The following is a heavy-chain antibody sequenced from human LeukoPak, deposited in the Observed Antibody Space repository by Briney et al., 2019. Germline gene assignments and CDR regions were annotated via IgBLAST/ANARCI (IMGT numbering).Heavy chain of an antibody. V-gene: IGHV4-4*02. CDR2: IYHSGST. CDR1: GGSISSSNW. CDR3: ASDWWTVTGY. J-gene: IGHJ4*02. D-gene: IGHD4-17*01. Sequence: SETLSLTCAVSGGSISSSNWWSWVRQPPGKGLEWIGEIYHSGSTSYNPSLKSRVTISVDTSKNQFSLKLSSVTAAGTAVYYCASDWWTVTGYWGQGTLVTVSS.